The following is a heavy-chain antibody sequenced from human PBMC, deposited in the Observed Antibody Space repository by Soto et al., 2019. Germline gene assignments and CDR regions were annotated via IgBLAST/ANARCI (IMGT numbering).Heavy chain of an antibody. Sequence: ASVKVSCKASGGTFSSYAISWVRQAPGQGLEWMGGIIPIFGTANYAQKFQGRVTITADESTSTAYMELSSLRSEDTAVYYCARLFDYYDSSGYYYALDYWGQGTLVTVSS. CDR3: ARLFDYYDSSGYYYALDY. CDR1: GGTFSSYA. V-gene: IGHV1-69*13. J-gene: IGHJ4*02. D-gene: IGHD3-22*01. CDR2: IIPIFGTA.